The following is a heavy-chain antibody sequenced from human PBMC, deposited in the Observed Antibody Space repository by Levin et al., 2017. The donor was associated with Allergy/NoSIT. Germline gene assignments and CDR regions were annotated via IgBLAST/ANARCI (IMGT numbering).Heavy chain of an antibody. CDR3: ARRIVTTGGSESFDI. J-gene: IGHJ3*02. Sequence: QPGGSLRLSCAASGFIFSDHYMDWVRQAPGKGLEWVGRIRNIANSYTTEYAASVKGRFTISRDDSKSSLSLQMNSLKNEDTAMYYCARRIVTTGGSESFDIWGQGTMVTVSS. CDR1: GFIFSDHY. V-gene: IGHV3-72*01. D-gene: IGHD5-12*01. CDR2: IRNIANSYTT.